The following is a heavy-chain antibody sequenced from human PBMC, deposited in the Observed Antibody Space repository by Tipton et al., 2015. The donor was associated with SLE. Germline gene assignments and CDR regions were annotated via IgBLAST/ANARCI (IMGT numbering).Heavy chain of an antibody. J-gene: IGHJ6*02. V-gene: IGHV4-59*02. D-gene: IGHD1-14*01. Sequence: TLSLTCNVSGGSVSDYYWSWIRQPPGKGLDWIGYIHYSGSTNYNPSLKSRVTISVDTSKNQFSLKLSSVTAADTAVYYCARGTITPYYYYGMDVWGQGTTVTVSS. CDR2: IHYSGST. CDR1: GGSVSDYY. CDR3: ARGTITPYYYYGMDV.